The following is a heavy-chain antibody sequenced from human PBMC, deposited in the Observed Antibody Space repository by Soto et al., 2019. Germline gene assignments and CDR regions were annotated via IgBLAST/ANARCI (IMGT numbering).Heavy chain of an antibody. J-gene: IGHJ5*02. CDR3: ARGARLAARRRWLDP. CDR2: INTNTGNP. CDR1: GYTFTSYA. Sequence: ASVKVSCKASGYTFTSYAMNWVRQAPGQGLEWMGWINTNTGNPTYAQGFTGRFVFSLDTSVSTAYLQICSLKAEDTAVYYCARGARLAARRRWLDPWGQGTLVTVSS. V-gene: IGHV7-4-1*01. D-gene: IGHD6-6*01.